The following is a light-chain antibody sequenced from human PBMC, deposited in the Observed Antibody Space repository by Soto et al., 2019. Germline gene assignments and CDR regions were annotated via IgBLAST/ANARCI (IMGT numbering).Light chain of an antibody. V-gene: IGLV1-47*01. Sequence: QPVLTQPPSASGTPGQRVSISCSGSSSNIGSDYVYWYQQLPGTAPQLLIYRNNQRPSGVPDRFSGSKSGTSASLAISGLRSEDEADYYCAAWDDSLSSYVFGTGTKVTVL. J-gene: IGLJ1*01. CDR2: RNN. CDR1: SSNIGSDY. CDR3: AAWDDSLSSYV.